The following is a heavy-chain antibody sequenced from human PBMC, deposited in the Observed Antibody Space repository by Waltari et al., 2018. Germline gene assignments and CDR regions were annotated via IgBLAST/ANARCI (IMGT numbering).Heavy chain of an antibody. CDR3: ARVIGPYDAFDI. CDR2: LYVSGTT. Sequence: EVRLVESGGDLIQPGGSLRPSCAASGVNVRDHYMSWVGQAPGKGLEWVSVLYVSGTTYYADSVKGRFIISGDTDKNTLYLQMNSLRAEDTAVYFCARVIGPYDAFDIWGQGTHVTVSS. V-gene: IGHV3-53*01. J-gene: IGHJ3*02. CDR1: GVNVRDHY.